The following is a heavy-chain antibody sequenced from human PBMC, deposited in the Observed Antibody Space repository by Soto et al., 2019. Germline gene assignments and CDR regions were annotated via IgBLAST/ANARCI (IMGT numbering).Heavy chain of an antibody. CDR1: VFIFANFW. CDR2: IDTSGSST. V-gene: IGHV3-74*01. D-gene: IGHD6-13*01. CDR3: AKDSWYFDL. Sequence: GWSLRLSCEASVFIFANFWMHWVRQVPGKGLVWVSRIDTSGSSTSYADSVKGRFTISRDNAKNTVSLQMNSLRAEDTGVYYCAKDSWYFDLWSQGSLVTVSS. J-gene: IGHJ4*02.